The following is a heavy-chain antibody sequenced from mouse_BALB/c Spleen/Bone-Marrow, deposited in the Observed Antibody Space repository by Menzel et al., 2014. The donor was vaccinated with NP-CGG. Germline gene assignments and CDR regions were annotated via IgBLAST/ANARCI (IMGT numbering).Heavy chain of an antibody. J-gene: IGHJ2*01. Sequence: EVKLQESGGGLVQPGGSLRLSCATSGFTFTDYYMSWVRQPPGKALEWLGFIRNKANGHTTEYSASVKGRFTISRDNSQSILYLQMNTLRAEDSATYYCARALIVFDYWGQGTTLTVSS. CDR1: GFTFTDYY. CDR2: IRNKANGHTT. V-gene: IGHV7-3*02. CDR3: ARALIVFDY.